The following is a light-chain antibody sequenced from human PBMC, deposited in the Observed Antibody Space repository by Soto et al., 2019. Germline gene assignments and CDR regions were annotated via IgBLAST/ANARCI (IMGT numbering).Light chain of an antibody. CDR2: GAS. CDR1: QSVSSSY. CDR3: QQYGSSPWT. Sequence: EIVLTQSPGTLSLSPGERATLSCRASQSVSSSYLAWYQQKPGQAPRLLIYGASSRATGIPDRFSGSGSGTDFTLTISRLEPEDFAAYYYQQYGSSPWTFGQGTKVEIK. V-gene: IGKV3-20*01. J-gene: IGKJ1*01.